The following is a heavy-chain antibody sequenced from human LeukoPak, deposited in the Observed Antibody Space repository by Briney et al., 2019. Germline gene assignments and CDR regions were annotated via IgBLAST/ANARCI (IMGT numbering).Heavy chain of an antibody. CDR3: AKTHLPGMPVAGTEY. CDR2: ISGSGGYT. V-gene: IGHV3-23*01. Sequence: GGSLRLSCAASGFTFSSYGMSWVRQAPGKGLEWVSAISGSGGYTYYADSVKGRFTISRDNSKNTLYLQMNSLRADDTAVYYCAKTHLPGMPVAGTEYWGQGTLVTVSS. CDR1: GFTFSSYG. D-gene: IGHD6-19*01. J-gene: IGHJ4*02.